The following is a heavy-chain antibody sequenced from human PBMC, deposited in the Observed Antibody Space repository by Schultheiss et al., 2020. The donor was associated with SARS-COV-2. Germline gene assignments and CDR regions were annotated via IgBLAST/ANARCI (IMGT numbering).Heavy chain of an antibody. CDR2: IIPIFGTA. V-gene: IGHV1-69*13. CDR1: GGTFSSYA. CDR3: ASQFGQLRSAGWFDP. D-gene: IGHD2-2*01. J-gene: IGHJ5*02. Sequence: SVKVSCKASGGTFSSYAISWVRQAPGQGLEWMGGIIPIFGTANYAQKFQGRVTITADESTCTAYMELSSLRSEDTAVYYCASQFGQLRSAGWFDPWGQGTLVTVSS.